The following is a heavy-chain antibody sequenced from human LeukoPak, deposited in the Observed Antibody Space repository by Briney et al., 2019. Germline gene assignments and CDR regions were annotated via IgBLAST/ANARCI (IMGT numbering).Heavy chain of an antibody. J-gene: IGHJ4*02. CDR3: AREGYYDRGGYFDY. Sequence: GGSLRLSCAASGFTFNNYIMNWVRQAPGKGLEWVSSISSSSDYIYYADSVKGRFTISRDNAKNSLYLQMNSLRAEDTAVYYCAREGYYDRGGYFDYWGQGTLVTVSS. CDR2: ISSSSDYI. V-gene: IGHV3-21*04. D-gene: IGHD3-22*01. CDR1: GFTFNNYI.